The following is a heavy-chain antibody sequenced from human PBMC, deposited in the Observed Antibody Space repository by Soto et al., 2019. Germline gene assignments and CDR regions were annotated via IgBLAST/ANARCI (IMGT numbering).Heavy chain of an antibody. CDR1: GFTFSSYG. V-gene: IGHV3-33*01. CDR3: ARDRGVATIGYFDY. Sequence: GGSLRLSCAASGFTFSSYGMHWVRQAPGKGLEWVAVIWYDGSNKYYADSVKGRFTISRDNSKNTLYLQMNSLRAEDTAVYYCARDRGVATIGYFDYWGQGTLVTVSS. D-gene: IGHD5-12*01. J-gene: IGHJ4*02. CDR2: IWYDGSNK.